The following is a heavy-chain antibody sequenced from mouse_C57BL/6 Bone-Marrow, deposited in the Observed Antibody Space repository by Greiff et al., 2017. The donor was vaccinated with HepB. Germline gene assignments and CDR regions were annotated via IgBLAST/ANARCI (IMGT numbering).Heavy chain of an antibody. Sequence: VQLQESGAELARPGASVKLSCKASGYTFTSYGISWVKQRTGQGLEWIGEIYPRSGNTYYNEKFKGKATLTADKSSSTAYMELRSLTSEDSAVYFCARAYDDYGWFAYWGQGTLVSVSA. CDR3: ARAYDDYGWFAY. CDR1: GYTFTSYG. D-gene: IGHD2-4*01. V-gene: IGHV1-81*01. CDR2: IYPRSGNT. J-gene: IGHJ3*01.